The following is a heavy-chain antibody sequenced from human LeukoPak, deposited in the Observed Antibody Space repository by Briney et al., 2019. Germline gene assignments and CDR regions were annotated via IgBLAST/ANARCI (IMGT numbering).Heavy chain of an antibody. V-gene: IGHV3-21*04. Sequence: GGSLRLSCAASGFTFSSYSMNWVRQAPGKGLEWVSSISSSSSYIYYADSVKGRFTISRDNAKNSLYLQMNSLRAEDTALYYCARDRFGELPPFDYWGQGTLVTVSS. J-gene: IGHJ4*02. CDR3: ARDRFGELPPFDY. CDR2: ISSSSSYI. D-gene: IGHD3-10*01. CDR1: GFTFSSYS.